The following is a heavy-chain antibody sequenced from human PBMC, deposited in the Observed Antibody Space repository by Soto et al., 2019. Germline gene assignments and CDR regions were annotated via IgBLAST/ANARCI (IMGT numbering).Heavy chain of an antibody. D-gene: IGHD3-3*01. Sequence: QVQLQESGPGLVKPSQTLSLTCTVSGGSISSGGYYWSWIRQHPGKGLEWIGYIYYSGSTYYNPSLKSRVTISVDTSKNQFSLKLSSVTAADTAVYYCARERITIFGVVIIHNWFDPWGQGTLVTVSS. CDR1: GGSISSGGYY. CDR3: ARERITIFGVVIIHNWFDP. V-gene: IGHV4-31*03. J-gene: IGHJ5*02. CDR2: IYYSGST.